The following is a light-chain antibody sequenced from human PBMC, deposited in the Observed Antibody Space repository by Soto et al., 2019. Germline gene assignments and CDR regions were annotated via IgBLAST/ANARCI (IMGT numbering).Light chain of an antibody. V-gene: IGKV3-11*01. CDR2: DAS. Sequence: EIVLTQSPDTLSLSPGERATLSCRASQSVSSSLAWYQQKPGQAPRLLIYDASNRATGIPARFSGSGSGTDFTLTISSLEPEDFAVYYCQQRSKWPPEVTFGPGTKVDIK. CDR1: QSVSSS. CDR3: QQRSKWPPEVT. J-gene: IGKJ3*01.